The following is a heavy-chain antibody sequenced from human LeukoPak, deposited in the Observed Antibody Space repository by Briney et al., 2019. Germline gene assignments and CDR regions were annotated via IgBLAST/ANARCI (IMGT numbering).Heavy chain of an antibody. Sequence: GGSLRLSCAASGFTFSSYWMHWVRQAPGKGLVWVSRINSDGSSTSYADSVKGRFTISRDNAKNSLYLQMNSLRAEDTALYYCAKDVNYYDSSGYYGFDYWGQGTLVTVSS. CDR2: INSDGSST. J-gene: IGHJ4*02. V-gene: IGHV3-74*01. CDR1: GFTFSSYW. CDR3: AKDVNYYDSSGYYGFDY. D-gene: IGHD3-22*01.